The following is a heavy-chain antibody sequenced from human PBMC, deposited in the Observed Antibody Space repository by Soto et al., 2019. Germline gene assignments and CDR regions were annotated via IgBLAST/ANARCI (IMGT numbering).Heavy chain of an antibody. CDR2: INQDGHEP. CDR1: GFTFSAYW. D-gene: IGHD2-2*01. V-gene: IGHV3-7*01. CDR3: SRENGTSGLRRVAHFSYFYGMDV. J-gene: IGHJ6*02. Sequence: EVQLVESGGTLGQPGGSLRLSCEASGFTFSAYWMSWVRQAPGRGLEWEAKINQDGHEPNYVESLRGQVTISRDNAHKLLSLHMGCMRVEDRAVFYCSRENGTSGLRRVAHFSYFYGMDVWGPGATVTVSS.